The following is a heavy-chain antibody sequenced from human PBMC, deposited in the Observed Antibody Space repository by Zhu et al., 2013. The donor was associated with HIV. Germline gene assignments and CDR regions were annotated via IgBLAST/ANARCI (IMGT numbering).Heavy chain of an antibody. CDR3: ARHSGNYHLAGLGD. J-gene: IGHJ4*02. CDR1: GGSFSGYY. V-gene: IGHV4-34*01. D-gene: IGHD3-16*02. CDR2: IDHSGST. Sequence: VQLRQWGAGLLKPSETLSLTCAVYGGSFSGYYWSWIRQPPGKGLEWIGEIDHSGSTNYSPSLKSRVTISVDTSKNQFSLKLVSVTAADTAVYYCARHSGNYHLAGLGDWGQGALVTVSA.